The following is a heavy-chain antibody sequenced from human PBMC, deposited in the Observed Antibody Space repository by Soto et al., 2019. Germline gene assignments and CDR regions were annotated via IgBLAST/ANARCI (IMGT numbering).Heavy chain of an antibody. CDR2: IYYSGST. J-gene: IGHJ5*02. CDR3: ARDYFTMASPGGLWFDP. D-gene: IGHD3-10*01. V-gene: IGHV4-59*01. Sequence: SETLSLTCTVSGGSISSYYWSWIRQPPGKGLEWIGYIYYSGSTNYNPSLKSRVTISVDTSKNQFSLKLSSVTAADTAVYYCARDYFTMASPGGLWFDPWGQGTLVTVSS. CDR1: GGSISSYY.